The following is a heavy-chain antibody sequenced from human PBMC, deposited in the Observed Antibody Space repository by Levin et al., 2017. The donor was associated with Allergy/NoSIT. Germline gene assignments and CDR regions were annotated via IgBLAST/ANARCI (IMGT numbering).Heavy chain of an antibody. CDR2: IKQDGSEK. D-gene: IGHD6-13*01. CDR1: GFTFSSYW. CDR3: ARDPDYSSSWYEGAFDI. J-gene: IGHJ3*02. Sequence: GGSLRLSCAASGFTFSSYWMSWVRQAPGKGLEWVANIKQDGSEKYYVDSVKGRFTISRDNAKNSLYLQMNSLRAEDTAVYYCARDPDYSSSWYEGAFDIWGQGTMVTVSS. V-gene: IGHV3-7*04.